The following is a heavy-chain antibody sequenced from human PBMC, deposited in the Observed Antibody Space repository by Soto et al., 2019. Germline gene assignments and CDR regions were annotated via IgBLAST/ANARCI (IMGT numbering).Heavy chain of an antibody. CDR1: GYTFTSYD. D-gene: IGHD3-3*01. V-gene: IGHV1-8*01. J-gene: IGHJ5*02. CDR3: ARGVGGIITIFGVVIIRNWFDP. Sequence: ASVKVSCKASGYTFTSYDINWVRQATGQGLEWMGWMNPNSGNTGYAQRFQGRVTMTRNTSISTAYMELSSLRSEDTAVYYCARGVGGIITIFGVVIIRNWFDPWGQGTLVTVSS. CDR2: MNPNSGNT.